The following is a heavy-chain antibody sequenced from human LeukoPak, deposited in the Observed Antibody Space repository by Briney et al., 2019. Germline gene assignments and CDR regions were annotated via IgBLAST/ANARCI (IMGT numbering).Heavy chain of an antibody. CDR2: IYYSGST. D-gene: IGHD2-15*01. V-gene: IGHV4-59*01. CDR3: ARANCGGGSCYSDY. CDR1: GGSMSSYY. Sequence: SETLSLTCTVSGGSMSSYYWSWIRQPPGKGLEWIGYIYYSGSTNYNPSLKSRVSMSADTSRNQFSLKLSSVTAADTAVYYCARANCGGGSCYSDYWGQGTLVTVSS. J-gene: IGHJ4*02.